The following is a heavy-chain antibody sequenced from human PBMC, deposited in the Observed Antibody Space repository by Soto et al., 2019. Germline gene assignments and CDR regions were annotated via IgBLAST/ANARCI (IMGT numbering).Heavy chain of an antibody. CDR3: ARAERYFDPGLDV. CDR1: GGSISSGGYY. D-gene: IGHD3-9*01. J-gene: IGHJ6*02. Sequence: QVQLQESGPGLVKPSQTLSLTCTVSGGSISSGGYYWSWIRQHPGKGLEWIGYIYYSGSTYYTPSLKSRVXXSXDXXKTQFPLKLSSVTAADTAVYYCARAERYFDPGLDVWGQGTTVTVSS. CDR2: IYYSGST. V-gene: IGHV4-31*03.